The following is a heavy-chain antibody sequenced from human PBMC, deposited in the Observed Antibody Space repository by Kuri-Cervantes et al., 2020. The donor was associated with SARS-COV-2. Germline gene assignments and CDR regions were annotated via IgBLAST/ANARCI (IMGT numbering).Heavy chain of an antibody. V-gene: IGHV1-69*05. CDR2: IIPIFGTA. Sequence: SVKVSCKASGGTFSSYAISWVRQAPGQGLEWMGGIIPIFGTANYAQKFQGRVTITTDESTSTAYMELSGLRSEDTAVYYCASGVLKPTQSYYMDVWGKGTTVTVSS. CDR3: ASGVLKPTQSYYMDV. D-gene: IGHD1-1*01. J-gene: IGHJ6*03. CDR1: GGTFSSYA.